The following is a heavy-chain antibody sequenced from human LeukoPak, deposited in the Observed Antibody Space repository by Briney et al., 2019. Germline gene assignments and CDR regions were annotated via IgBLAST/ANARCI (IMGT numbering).Heavy chain of an antibody. Sequence: PSETLSLTCTVSGYSISSGYYWGWIRQPPGKGLEWIGSIYHSGSTYYNPSLKSRVTISVDTSKNQFSLKLSSVTAADTAVYYCARHSFSRVNWFDPWGQGTLVTVSS. V-gene: IGHV4-38-2*02. J-gene: IGHJ5*02. CDR1: GYSISSGYY. D-gene: IGHD1-26*01. CDR3: ARHSFSRVNWFDP. CDR2: IYHSGST.